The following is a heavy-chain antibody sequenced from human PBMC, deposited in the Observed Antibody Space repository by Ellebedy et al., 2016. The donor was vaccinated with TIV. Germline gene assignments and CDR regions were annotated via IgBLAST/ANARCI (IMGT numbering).Heavy chain of an antibody. V-gene: IGHV3-66*01. J-gene: IGHJ4*02. CDR1: GFTVGSNY. CDR3: ARKYIYGFD. CDR2: IYSGGAT. D-gene: IGHD5-18*01. Sequence: PGGSLRLSCAASGFTVGSNYMSWVRQAPGKGLEWVSVIYSGGATSYADSVKGRFTISRDNSKNTLYLQMNSLRVEDTAVYYCARKYIYGFDWGQGTLVTVSS.